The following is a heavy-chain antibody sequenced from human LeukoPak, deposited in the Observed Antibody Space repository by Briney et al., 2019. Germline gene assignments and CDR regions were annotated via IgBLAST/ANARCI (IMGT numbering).Heavy chain of an antibody. CDR1: GGTFSSYA. D-gene: IGHD6-13*01. CDR2: IIPIFGTA. V-gene: IGHV1-69*13. Sequence: GASVKVSCKASGGTFSSYAISWVRQAPGQGLEWMGGIIPIFGTANYAQKFQGRVTITADESTSTAYMELSSLRSEDTAVYYCARAPIAAAGTALWDYWGQGTLVTVSS. CDR3: ARAPIAAAGTALWDY. J-gene: IGHJ4*02.